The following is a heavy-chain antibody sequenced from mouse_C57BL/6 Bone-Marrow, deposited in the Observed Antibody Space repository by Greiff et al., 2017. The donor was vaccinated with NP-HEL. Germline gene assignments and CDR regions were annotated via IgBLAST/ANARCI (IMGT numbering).Heavy chain of an antibody. CDR1: GFTFSSYA. CDR3: TRAGSSYPWFAY. Sequence: EVKLMESGEGLVKPGGSLKLSCAASGFTFSSYAMSWVRQTPEKRLEWVAYISSGGDYIYYADTVKGRFTISRDNARNTLYLQSSSLKSEDTAMYYCTRAGSSYPWFAYWGQGTLVTVSA. D-gene: IGHD1-1*01. J-gene: IGHJ3*01. CDR2: ISSGGDYI. V-gene: IGHV5-9-1*02.